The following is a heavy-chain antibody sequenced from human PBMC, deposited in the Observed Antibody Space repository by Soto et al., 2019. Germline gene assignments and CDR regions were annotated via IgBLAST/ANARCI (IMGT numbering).Heavy chain of an antibody. CDR3: AKHYYDSSGYLPPFDY. D-gene: IGHD3-22*01. J-gene: IGHJ4*02. Sequence: GRSLRHSCAASGFTISSYAMSWVRKAPGKGLEWVSAISGSGGSTYYADSVKGRFTISRDNSKNTLYLQMNSLRAEDTAVYYCAKHYYDSSGYLPPFDYWGQGTLVTVSS. CDR2: ISGSGGST. V-gene: IGHV3-23*01. CDR1: GFTISSYA.